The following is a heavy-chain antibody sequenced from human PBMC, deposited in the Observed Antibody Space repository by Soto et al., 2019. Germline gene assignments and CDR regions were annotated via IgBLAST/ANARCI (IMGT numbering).Heavy chain of an antibody. CDR3: ARSYSSSWYWFDP. CDR2: IYPGDSDT. J-gene: IGHJ5*02. V-gene: IGHV5-51*01. CDR1: GCSFTSYW. Sequence: PGESLKISCKGSGCSFTSYWIGWVRQMPGKGLEWMGIIYPGDSDTRYSPSFQGQVTISADKSISTAYLQWSSLKASDTAMYYCARSYSSSWYWFDPWGQGTLVTVSS. D-gene: IGHD6-13*01.